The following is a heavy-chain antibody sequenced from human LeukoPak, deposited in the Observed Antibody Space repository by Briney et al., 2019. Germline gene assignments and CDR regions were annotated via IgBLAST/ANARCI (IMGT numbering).Heavy chain of an antibody. J-gene: IGHJ4*02. Sequence: GGSLRLSCAASGFTFRSYWMHWVRQAPGKGLEWVSVIYSGGSTYYADSVKGRFTISRDNSKNTLYLQMNSLRAEDTAVYYCAREGRYYDILTGYPRALGYWGQGTLVTVSS. V-gene: IGHV3-66*01. D-gene: IGHD3-9*01. CDR3: AREGRYYDILTGYPRALGY. CDR2: IYSGGST. CDR1: GFTFRSYW.